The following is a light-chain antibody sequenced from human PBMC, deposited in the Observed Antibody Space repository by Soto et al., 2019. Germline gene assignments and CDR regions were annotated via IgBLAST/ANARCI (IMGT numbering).Light chain of an antibody. V-gene: IGKV2-28*01. CDR1: QSLLHRNGYNY. Sequence: DIVMTQSPLSLPVTPGESASISCRSSQSLLHRNGYNYLDWYLQKPGQSPQVLIYLGSNRASGVPDRFSGSGSGTDFTLKISRVEAEDVGVYYCMQALQTPWTFGQGTKVEIK. CDR2: LGS. J-gene: IGKJ1*01. CDR3: MQALQTPWT.